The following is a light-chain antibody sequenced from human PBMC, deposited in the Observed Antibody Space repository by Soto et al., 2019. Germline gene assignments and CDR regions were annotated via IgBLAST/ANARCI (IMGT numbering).Light chain of an antibody. Sequence: QSVLTQPPSASGTPGQRVTISCSGSSANIGSDSVKWYQQLPGTAPKPIIYTNHQRPSGVSDRFSGSMSGTSASLAISGLQSEDEADYYCEALDDGLNGPVFGGGTTLTVL. J-gene: IGLJ2*01. CDR1: SANIGSDS. CDR2: TNH. CDR3: EALDDGLNGPV. V-gene: IGLV1-44*01.